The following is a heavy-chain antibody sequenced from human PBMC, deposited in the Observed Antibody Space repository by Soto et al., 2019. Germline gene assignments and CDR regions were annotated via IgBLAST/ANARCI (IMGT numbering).Heavy chain of an antibody. CDR2: ISYDGSNK. J-gene: IGHJ4*02. V-gene: IGHV3-30-3*01. D-gene: IGHD3-22*01. CDR3: ARDYYDRSGYYYIRYYFDS. Sequence: QVQLVESGGGVVQPGRSLRLSCAASGFTFSSYAMHWVRQAPGKGLEWVAVISYDGSNKYYADSVKGRFTISRDNSKNTLYLQINSLRAEDTAVYYCARDYYDRSGYYYIRYYFDSWGQGTLVTVSS. CDR1: GFTFSSYA.